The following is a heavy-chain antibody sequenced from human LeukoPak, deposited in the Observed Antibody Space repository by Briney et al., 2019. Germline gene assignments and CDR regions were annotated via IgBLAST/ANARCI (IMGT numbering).Heavy chain of an antibody. Sequence: PGGSLRLSCAASGFPFTSYAMNWVRQAPGKGLEWVSAISGSGGSTYYADSVKGRFTISRDNSKNTLYLQMNSLRAEDTDVYYCAKVSYYYGSGSSYEDYFDFWGQGTLVTVSS. D-gene: IGHD3-10*01. CDR1: GFPFTSYA. J-gene: IGHJ4*02. V-gene: IGHV3-23*01. CDR2: ISGSGGST. CDR3: AKVSYYYGSGSSYEDYFDF.